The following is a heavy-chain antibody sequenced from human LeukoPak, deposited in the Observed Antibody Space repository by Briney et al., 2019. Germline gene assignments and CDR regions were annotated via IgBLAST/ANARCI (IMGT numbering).Heavy chain of an antibody. D-gene: IGHD3-22*01. J-gene: IGHJ4*02. CDR2: INHSGST. Sequence: KPSETLSLTCAVYGGSFSGYYWSWIRQPPGKGLEWIGEINHSGSTNYNPSLKSRVTISVDTSKNQFSLKLSSLTAADTAVYYCARVYDSSGYHDYWGQGTLVTVSS. CDR1: GGSFSGYY. CDR3: ARVYDSSGYHDY. V-gene: IGHV4-34*01.